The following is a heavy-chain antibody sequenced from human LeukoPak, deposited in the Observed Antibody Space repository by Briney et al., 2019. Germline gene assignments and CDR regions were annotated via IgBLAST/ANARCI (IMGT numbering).Heavy chain of an antibody. Sequence: GGSLRLSCAASGFTFSSYSMNWVRQAPGKGLEWVSSISSSSSYIYCADSVKGRFTISRDNAKDSLYLQMNSLRAEDTAVYYCARDMWASAAALDYWGQGTLVTVSS. J-gene: IGHJ4*02. D-gene: IGHD6-13*01. V-gene: IGHV3-21*01. CDR3: ARDMWASAAALDY. CDR2: ISSSSSYI. CDR1: GFTFSSYS.